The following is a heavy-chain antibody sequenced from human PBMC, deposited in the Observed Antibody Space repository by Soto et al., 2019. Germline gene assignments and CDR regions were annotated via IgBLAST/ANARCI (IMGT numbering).Heavy chain of an antibody. D-gene: IGHD3-10*01. CDR1: GDSLNSGGYY. V-gene: IGHV4-31*03. J-gene: IGHJ6*02. Sequence: QVQLQESGPGLVKPSQTLSLTCTVSGDSLNSGGYYWSWIRQYPEKGLEWIGYIYYSGSSSYNPSLKSRVTISVDTSKIQFSLNLRSVTAADTAVYYCATDLRRFGELQDVWGQGTTITVSS. CDR3: ATDLRRFGELQDV. CDR2: IYYSGSS.